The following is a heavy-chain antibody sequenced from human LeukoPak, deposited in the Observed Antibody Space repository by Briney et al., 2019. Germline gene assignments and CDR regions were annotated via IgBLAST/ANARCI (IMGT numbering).Heavy chain of an antibody. D-gene: IGHD1-26*01. CDR1: GGPISSYY. J-gene: IGHJ3*02. CDR2: IYYSGST. V-gene: IGHV4-59*01. Sequence: PSETLSLTCTVSGGPISSYYWSWIRQPPGKGLEWIGYIYYSGSTNYNPSLKSRVTISVDTSKNQFSLKLSSVTAADTAVYYCARVSPGPYSGSPDAFDIWGQGTMVTVSS. CDR3: ARVSPGPYSGSPDAFDI.